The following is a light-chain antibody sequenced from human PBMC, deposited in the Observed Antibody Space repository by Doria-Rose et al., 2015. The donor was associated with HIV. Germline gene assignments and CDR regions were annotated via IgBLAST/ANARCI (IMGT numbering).Light chain of an antibody. V-gene: IGKV3-20*01. Sequence: EIVMTQSPATLSVSPGERATLSCRASQGIGSDLAWYQQKPGQAPRLLIYRASTRATGIPDRFSASGSGTDFTLTINRLEPEDFALYYCHQYGTSWTFGQGTKVEI. CDR2: RAS. CDR1: QGIGSD. CDR3: HQYGTSWT. J-gene: IGKJ1*01.